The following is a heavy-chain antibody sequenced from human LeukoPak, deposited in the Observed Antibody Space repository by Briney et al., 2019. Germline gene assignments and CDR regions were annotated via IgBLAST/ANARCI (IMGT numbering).Heavy chain of an antibody. CDR2: ISSSSSTI. V-gene: IGHV3-48*02. CDR1: GFSFSGYA. D-gene: IGHD3-16*01. J-gene: IGHJ4*02. CDR3: ARERGD. Sequence: GGSLRLSCAASGFSFSGYAMSWVRQAPGKGLEWVSYISSSSSTIYYADSVKGRFTISRDNAKNPLYLQMNSLRDEDTAVYYCARERGDWGQGTLVTVSS.